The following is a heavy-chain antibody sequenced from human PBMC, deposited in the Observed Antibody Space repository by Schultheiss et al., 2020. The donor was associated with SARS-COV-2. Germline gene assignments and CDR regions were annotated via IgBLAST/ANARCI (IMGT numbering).Heavy chain of an antibody. D-gene: IGHD6-19*01. CDR2: ISSSSSTI. CDR3: ARDDGIAVAGTDYYYGMDV. CDR1: GFTFSSYS. J-gene: IGHJ6*02. Sequence: GESLKISCAASGFTFSSYSMNWVRQAPGKGLEWVSYISSSSSTIYYADSVKGRFTISRDNSKNTLYLQMNSLRAEDTAVYYCARDDGIAVAGTDYYYGMDVWGQGTTVTVSS. V-gene: IGHV3-48*01.